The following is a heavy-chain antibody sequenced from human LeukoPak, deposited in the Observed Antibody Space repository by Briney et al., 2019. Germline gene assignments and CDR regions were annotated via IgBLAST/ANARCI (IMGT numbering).Heavy chain of an antibody. CDR3: ASNGRYYGSGSFVYYFDY. CDR1: GFTFEDYA. D-gene: IGHD3-10*01. CDR2: ISWNSGSI. Sequence: PGRSLRLSCAASGFTFEDYAMYWVRQAPGKGLEGVSGISWNSGSIGYADSVKGRFTISRDNAKNSLYLQMNSLRAEDTALYYCASNGRYYGSGSFVYYFDYWGQGALVTVSS. V-gene: IGHV3-9*01. J-gene: IGHJ4*02.